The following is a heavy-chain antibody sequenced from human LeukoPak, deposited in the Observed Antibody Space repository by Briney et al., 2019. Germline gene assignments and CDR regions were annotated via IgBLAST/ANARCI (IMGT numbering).Heavy chain of an antibody. D-gene: IGHD3-3*01. CDR2: ISGDDDRT. CDR1: GFSVSNNY. J-gene: IGHJ4*02. V-gene: IGHV3-53*01. Sequence: GGPLRLSCAASGFSVSNNYMTWVRQAPGKGLEWVSVISGDDDRTHYADSVKGRFTTSRDNSKNTLYLQMNSLRDDDTAIYFCARDAGRSGCAHWGPGTLVIVSS. CDR3: ARDAGRSGCAH.